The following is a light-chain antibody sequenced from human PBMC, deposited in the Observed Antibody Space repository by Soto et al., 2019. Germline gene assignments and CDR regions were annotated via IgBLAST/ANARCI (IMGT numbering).Light chain of an antibody. Sequence: QSALTQPASVSGSPGQSITISCTRSSSDVDGYKFVSWYQLHPGKVPKLMIYDVSHRPSGVSDRFSGSNSGNTASLTISGLQAEDEADYYCSSYTSSTPLVFGTGTKLTVL. V-gene: IGLV2-14*01. CDR3: SSYTSSTPLV. J-gene: IGLJ1*01. CDR1: SSDVDGYKF. CDR2: DVS.